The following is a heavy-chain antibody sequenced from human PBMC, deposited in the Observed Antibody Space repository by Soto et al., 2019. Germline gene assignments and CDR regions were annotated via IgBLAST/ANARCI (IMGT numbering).Heavy chain of an antibody. D-gene: IGHD3-9*01. Sequence: GGSLRLSCVASGFTFSTYWMSWVRQAPGKGLEWVANIKQDGSEKYYVDSVKGRFTISRDNAKNSLYLQMNSLRDEDKAVYYCARDRPSGSDILTGYHHPYFDYWGQGALVTVSS. CDR1: GFTFSTYW. CDR3: ARDRPSGSDILTGYHHPYFDY. CDR2: IKQDGSEK. V-gene: IGHV3-7*01. J-gene: IGHJ4*02.